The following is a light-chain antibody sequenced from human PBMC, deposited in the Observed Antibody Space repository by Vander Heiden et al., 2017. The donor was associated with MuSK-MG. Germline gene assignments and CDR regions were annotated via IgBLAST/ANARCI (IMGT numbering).Light chain of an antibody. CDR1: SSDVGGYNY. Sequence: QSPLTQSAALSGSPGLSITISCTGTSSDVGGYNYVSWYQQHPGKAPKLMIYEVSNRPSGVSNRFSGSKSGNTASLTISGLQAEDEADYYCSSYTSSSTLYVFGTGTKVTVL. V-gene: IGLV2-14*01. J-gene: IGLJ1*01. CDR2: EVS. CDR3: SSYTSSSTLYV.